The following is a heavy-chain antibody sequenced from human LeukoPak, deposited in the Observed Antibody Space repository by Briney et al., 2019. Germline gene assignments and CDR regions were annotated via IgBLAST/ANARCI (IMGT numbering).Heavy chain of an antibody. CDR3: ARDNAYMFDF. CDR1: GFTFSSYS. D-gene: IGHD4-11*01. V-gene: IGHV3-21*01. CDR2: ISSSSSYI. Sequence: PGGSLRLSCAASGFTFSSYSMNWVRQAPGKGLEWVSSISSSSSYIYYADSVKGRFTVARDNAKNTLYLEMNRLRVEDTAVYYCARDNAYMFDFWGQGTQVTVSS. J-gene: IGHJ4*02.